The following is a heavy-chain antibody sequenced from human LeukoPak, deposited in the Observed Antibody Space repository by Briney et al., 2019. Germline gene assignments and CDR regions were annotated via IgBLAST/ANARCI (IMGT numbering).Heavy chain of an antibody. D-gene: IGHD2-15*01. CDR1: GFTFSSYG. V-gene: IGHV3-30*18. Sequence: GRSLSLSCAASGFTFSSYGMHWVRQAPGKGLEWVAVMSYDGSNKYYADSVKGRFTISRDNSKNTLFLQMISLRAEDTAVYSCAKDRGYCSGNTCYAQYYFDYWGQGTLVTVSS. CDR2: MSYDGSNK. J-gene: IGHJ4*02. CDR3: AKDRGYCSGNTCYAQYYFDY.